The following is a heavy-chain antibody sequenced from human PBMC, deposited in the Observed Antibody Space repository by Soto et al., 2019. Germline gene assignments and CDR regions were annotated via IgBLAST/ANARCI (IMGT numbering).Heavy chain of an antibody. V-gene: IGHV4-30-2*01. CDR3: TRAAIAAAGINWFDP. J-gene: IGHJ5*02. D-gene: IGHD6-13*01. CDR2: IYHSGST. CDR1: GDSISSGGYS. Sequence: TLSLTCAVSGDSISSGGYSWGWIRQPPGKGLEWIGYIYHSGSTYYNPSLKSRVTISVGRSKNQFSLKLSSVTAADTAVYYCTRAAIAAAGINWFDPWGQGTLVTVSS.